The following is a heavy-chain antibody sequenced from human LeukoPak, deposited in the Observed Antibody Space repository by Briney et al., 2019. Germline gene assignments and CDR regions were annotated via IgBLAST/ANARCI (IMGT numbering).Heavy chain of an antibody. D-gene: IGHD3-3*01. J-gene: IGHJ6*02. CDR3: AKDLQYYDFWSGSTNYYYYYGMDV. CDR1: GFTFSSYG. V-gene: IGHV3-30*18. CDR2: ISYDGSNK. Sequence: GGSLRLSCAASGFTFSSYGMPWVRQAPGKGLEWVAVISYDGSNKYYADSVKGRFTISRDNSKNTLYLQMNSLRAEDTAVYYCAKDLQYYDFWSGSTNYYYYYGMDVWGQGTTVTVSS.